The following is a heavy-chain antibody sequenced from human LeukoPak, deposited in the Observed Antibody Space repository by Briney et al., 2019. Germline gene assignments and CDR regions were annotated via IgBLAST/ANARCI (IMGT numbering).Heavy chain of an antibody. Sequence: GGSLRLSCAASGFTFSSYAMSWVRQAPGKGLEWVSAISGSGGSTYYADSVEGRFTISRDNSKNTLYLQMNSLRAEDTAVYYCANRPGRYCSSTSCYAGSVPFDHWGQGTLVTVSS. D-gene: IGHD2-2*01. CDR3: ANRPGRYCSSTSCYAGSVPFDH. V-gene: IGHV3-23*01. J-gene: IGHJ4*02. CDR2: ISGSGGST. CDR1: GFTFSSYA.